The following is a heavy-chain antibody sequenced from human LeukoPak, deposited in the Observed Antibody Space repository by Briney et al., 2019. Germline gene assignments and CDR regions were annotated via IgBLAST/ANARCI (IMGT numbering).Heavy chain of an antibody. D-gene: IGHD3-10*01. V-gene: IGHV3-11*04. J-gene: IGHJ4*02. Sequence: PGGSLRLSCAASGFTFSDYYMSWIRQAPEKGLEWVSYISGSGTTIHYSDSVKGRFTVSRDNTKNSLYLQMNSLRAEDTAVYFCAREDYYYSSGFWGQGTLVTVSS. CDR2: ISGSGTTI. CDR1: GFTFSDYY. CDR3: AREDYYYSSGF.